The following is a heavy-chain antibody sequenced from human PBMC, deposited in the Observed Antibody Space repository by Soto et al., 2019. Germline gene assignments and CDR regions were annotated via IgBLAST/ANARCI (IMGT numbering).Heavy chain of an antibody. V-gene: IGHV5-10-1*01. Sequence: SLTIACKGSGYSFPSYWISWVRQMPGRGLEWMGRIDPSDSYTNYSPSFQGHVTISADKSISTAYLQWSSLKASDTAMYYCARQRPLSSSVDLDYYYGMDVWGQGTTVTVSS. CDR1: GYSFPSYW. J-gene: IGHJ6*02. CDR2: IDPSDSYT. D-gene: IGHD6-13*01. CDR3: ARQRPLSSSVDLDYYYGMDV.